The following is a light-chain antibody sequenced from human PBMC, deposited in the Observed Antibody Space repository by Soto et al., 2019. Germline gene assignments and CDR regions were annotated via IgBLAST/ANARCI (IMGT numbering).Light chain of an antibody. CDR2: EVT. CDR1: SSDVGDYNY. CDR3: TSYSSGSSLVI. J-gene: IGLJ2*01. Sequence: QSALTQPASVSGSPGQSITISCTGTSSDVGDYNYVSWYRQHPGNAPKLIIYEVTNRPSGISNRFSGSESGNTASLTISGLQADDESYYYCTSYSSGSSLVIFGGGTKLTVL. V-gene: IGLV2-14*01.